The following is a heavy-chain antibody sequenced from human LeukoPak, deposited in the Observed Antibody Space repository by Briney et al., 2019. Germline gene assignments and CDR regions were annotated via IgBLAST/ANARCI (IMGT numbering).Heavy chain of an antibody. CDR2: ISGSGDNT. Sequence: GGSLRLSCAASGFSFGSYALSWVRQAPGKGLEWVSVISGSGDNTHYTDPVKGRLTISRDNAKNSLYLQMNSLRAEDTALYYCAKTLRRDGFNDFDYWGQGTLVTVSS. V-gene: IGHV3-23*01. J-gene: IGHJ4*02. D-gene: IGHD5-24*01. CDR3: AKTLRRDGFNDFDY. CDR1: GFSFGSYA.